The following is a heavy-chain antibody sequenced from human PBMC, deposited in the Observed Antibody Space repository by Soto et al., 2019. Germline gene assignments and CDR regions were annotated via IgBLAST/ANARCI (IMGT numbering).Heavy chain of an antibody. CDR2: IKEDGSER. CDR1: GFTFSNYW. CDR3: TRGHPSIYNY. D-gene: IGHD4-4*01. Sequence: GGSLRLSCAASGFTFSNYWMSWVRQAPGKGLEWVANIKEDGSERYYVDSVKGRFTISRDNAKNSLYLQMTSLRPEDTAVYYCTRGHPSIYNYWGQGTLVTVSS. J-gene: IGHJ4*02. V-gene: IGHV3-7*01.